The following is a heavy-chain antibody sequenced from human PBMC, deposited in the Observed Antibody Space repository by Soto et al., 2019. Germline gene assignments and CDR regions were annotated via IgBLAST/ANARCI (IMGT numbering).Heavy chain of an antibody. D-gene: IGHD3-22*01. CDR3: ARRGGGYYYDSSGRPVDY. CDR1: GYSFTSYW. CDR2: IYPGDSDT. V-gene: IGHV5-51*01. J-gene: IGHJ4*02. Sequence: PGESLKISCKGSGYSFTSYWIGWVRQMPGKGLEWMGIIYPGDSDTRYSPSFQGQVTISADKSIGTAYLQWSSLKASDTAMYYCARRGGGYYYDSSGRPVDYWGQGTLVTVSS.